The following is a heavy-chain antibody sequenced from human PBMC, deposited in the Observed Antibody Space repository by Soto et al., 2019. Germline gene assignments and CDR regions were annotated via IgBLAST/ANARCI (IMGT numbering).Heavy chain of an antibody. V-gene: IGHV3-23*01. CDR1: GFTFDSFA. CDR2: ISASGGST. Sequence: PGGSLRLSCAASGFTFDSFAMTWVRQAPGKGLEWVSAISASGGSTFYADSVKGRLTISRDSSKNTLYLQMNSLRAEDTAVYYCARGAVMPDSWGQGTLVTVSS. D-gene: IGHD3-16*01. J-gene: IGHJ4*02. CDR3: ARGAVMPDS.